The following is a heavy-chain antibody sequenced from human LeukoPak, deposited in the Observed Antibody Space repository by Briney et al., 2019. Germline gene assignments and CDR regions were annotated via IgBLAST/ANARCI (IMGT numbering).Heavy chain of an antibody. V-gene: IGHV3-7*01. CDR2: IKEDGSEK. Sequence: PGGSLRLSCAASGFTFSSYAISWVRQAPGKGPEWVANIKEDGSEKYYVDSVKGRFTISRDNTKNSLYLQMNSLRAEDTAVYYCARLSRSYVDYWGRGTLVTVSS. CDR3: ARLSRSYVDY. CDR1: GFTFSSYA. J-gene: IGHJ4*02.